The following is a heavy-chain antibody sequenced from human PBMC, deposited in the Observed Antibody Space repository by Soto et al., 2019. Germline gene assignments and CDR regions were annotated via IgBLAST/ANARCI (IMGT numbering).Heavy chain of an antibody. V-gene: IGHV3-33*01. CDR1: GFTFSSYG. J-gene: IGHJ4*02. CDR3: ARGGCSSTSCYGIFDY. D-gene: IGHD2-2*01. CDR2: IWYDGSNK. Sequence: GGSLRLSCAASGFTFSSYGMHWVRQAPGKGLEWVAVIWYDGSNKYYADSVKGRFTISRDNSKNTLYLQMNSLRAEDTAVYYCARGGCSSTSCYGIFDYWGQGTLVTVSS.